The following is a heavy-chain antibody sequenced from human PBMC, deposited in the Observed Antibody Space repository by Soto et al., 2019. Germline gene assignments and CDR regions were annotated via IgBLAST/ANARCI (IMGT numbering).Heavy chain of an antibody. Sequence: GGSLRLSCAASGFTFSNAWMSWVRPAPGKGLEWVGRIKSKTDGGTTDYAAPVKGRFTISRDDSKNTLYLQMNSLKTEDTDVYSCNTDEGWNYGRYAFDIWGQGTMVTVSS. CDR3: NTDEGWNYGRYAFDI. CDR2: IKSKTDGGTT. D-gene: IGHD1-7*01. V-gene: IGHV3-15*01. CDR1: GFTFSNAW. J-gene: IGHJ3*02.